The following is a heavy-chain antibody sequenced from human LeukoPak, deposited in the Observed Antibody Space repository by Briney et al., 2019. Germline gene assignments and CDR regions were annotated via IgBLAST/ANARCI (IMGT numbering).Heavy chain of an antibody. J-gene: IGHJ6*03. CDR1: GFTFSNYG. Sequence: GGSLRLSCEASGFTFSNYGMHWVRQAPGKGLEWVAVIWYDGSNKYFADSVKGRFIISRDNSKNTLYLQMNSLRAEDTAVYFCAKDFAQYGSGSYSHYYYYYMDVWGKGTTVTVSS. CDR2: IWYDGSNK. D-gene: IGHD3-10*01. CDR3: AKDFAQYGSGSYSHYYYYYMDV. V-gene: IGHV3-33*06.